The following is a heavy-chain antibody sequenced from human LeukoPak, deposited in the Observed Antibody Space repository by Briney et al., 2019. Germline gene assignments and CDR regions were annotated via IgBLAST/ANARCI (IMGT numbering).Heavy chain of an antibody. J-gene: IGHJ6*03. CDR3: ARVLQNYYHMDV. Sequence: SETLSLTCTVSGVSINSHYWSWIRQPPGKGLEWIGFIYDSGSANYKSSLKSRVTMTVDTSKNPFSLKLNSVTAADTAVYYCARVLQNYYHMDVWGKGTTVTVSS. CDR2: IYDSGSA. D-gene: IGHD3-3*01. CDR1: GVSINSHY. V-gene: IGHV4-59*11.